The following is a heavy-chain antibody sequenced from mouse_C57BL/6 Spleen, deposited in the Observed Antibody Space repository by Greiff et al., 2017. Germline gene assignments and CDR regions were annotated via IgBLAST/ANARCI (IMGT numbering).Heavy chain of an antibody. CDR1: GFTFSSYA. V-gene: IGHV5-4*01. CDR3: ARDGYFDY. Sequence: EVMLVESGGGLVKPGGSLKLSCAASGFTFSSYAMSWVRQTPEKRLEWVATISDGGSYTYYPDNVKGRITISRDNAKNNLYLQMSHLKSEDTAMYYCARDGYFDYWGQGTPPPVSS. J-gene: IGHJ2*01. CDR2: ISDGGSYT.